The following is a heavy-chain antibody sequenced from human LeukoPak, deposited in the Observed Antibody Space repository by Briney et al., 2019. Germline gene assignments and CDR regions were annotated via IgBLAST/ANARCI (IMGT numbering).Heavy chain of an antibody. CDR2: THRSGDT. CDR1: GVSVSSDNW. V-gene: IGHV4-4*02. CDR3: AARDQRLTYLSPADC. Sequence: PSGTLSLTCAVYGVSVSSDNWWTWVRQSPGKGLEWIGETHRSGDTKYNPSLNGRVTISIDNSNNRLSLHVRYETAAHTSMYYCAARDQRLTYLSPADCWGEGTLATVSS. D-gene: IGHD5-24*01. J-gene: IGHJ4*02.